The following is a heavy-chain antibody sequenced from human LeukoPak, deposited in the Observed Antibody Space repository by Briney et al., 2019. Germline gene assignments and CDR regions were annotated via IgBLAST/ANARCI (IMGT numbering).Heavy chain of an antibody. CDR1: GFTFSSYG. CDR3: AKDGITIFGVVNSGYFDY. D-gene: IGHD3-3*01. CDR2: ISYDGSNK. J-gene: IGHJ4*02. V-gene: IGHV3-30*18. Sequence: GRSLRLSCAASGFTFSSYGMHWVRQAPGKGLEWVAVISYDGSNKYYADSVKGRFTISRDNSKNTLYLQMSSLRAEDTAVYYCAKDGITIFGVVNSGYFDYWGQGTLVTVSS.